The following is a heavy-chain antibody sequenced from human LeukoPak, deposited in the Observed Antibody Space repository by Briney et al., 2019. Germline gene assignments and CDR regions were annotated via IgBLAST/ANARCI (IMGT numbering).Heavy chain of an antibody. V-gene: IGHV3-23*01. J-gene: IGHJ4*02. Sequence: GGSLRLSCVGSGFTFRSHAMSWVRQAPEKGLEFVSGIYENGGTTYYADSVKGRFSISRDNSKNTLYLQMDSLRGEDTAVYYCAKDFRIGYSAHFDYWGQGALVTVS. D-gene: IGHD2-21*01. CDR2: IYENGGTT. CDR1: GFTFRSHA. CDR3: AKDFRIGYSAHFDY.